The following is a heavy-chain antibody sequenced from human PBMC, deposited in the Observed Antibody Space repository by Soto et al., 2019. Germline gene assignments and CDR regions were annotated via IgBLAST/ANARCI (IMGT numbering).Heavy chain of an antibody. D-gene: IGHD6-6*01. CDR3: ARGDDILARRGDYFDY. J-gene: IGHJ4*02. CDR1: GGTFNSYG. Sequence: QVQLVQSGAEVKKPGSSVKVSCKASGGTFNSYGFNWVRQAPGQGLEWMGGVIPMFGTANYAQKFQGRVTITADKSTSTSYMEVQSLRSEDTAVYYCARGDDILARRGDYFDYWGQGTQVTVSS. CDR2: VIPMFGTA. V-gene: IGHV1-69*06.